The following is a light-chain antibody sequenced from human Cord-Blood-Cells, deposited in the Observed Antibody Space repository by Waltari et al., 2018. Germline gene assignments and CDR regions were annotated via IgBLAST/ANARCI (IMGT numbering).Light chain of an antibody. Sequence: DIVMTQSPDSLAVSLGERATINCKSSQSVLYLSNNKNYLDWYPQKPGQTPKLLIYWASIRESGVPYRFSGSGSGTDFTLTISSLQAEDVAVYYCQQYYSTPRTFGQGTKVEIK. J-gene: IGKJ1*01. V-gene: IGKV4-1*01. CDR3: QQYYSTPRT. CDR2: WAS. CDR1: QSVLYLSNNKNY.